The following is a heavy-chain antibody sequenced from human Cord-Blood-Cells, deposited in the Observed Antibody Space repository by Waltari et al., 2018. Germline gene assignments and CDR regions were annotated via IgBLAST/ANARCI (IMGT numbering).Heavy chain of an antibody. CDR2: IIPIFGTA. CDR1: GGTFSSYA. V-gene: IGHV1-69*01. J-gene: IGHJ3*02. CDR3: ARSGVYSSSLLDAFDI. D-gene: IGHD6-6*01. Sequence: QVQLVQSGAEVKKPGSSVKVSCKASGGTFSSYAITWVPQAPAQGLEWMGGIIPIFGTANYAQKFQGRVTITADESTSTAYMELSSLRSEDTAVYYCARSGVYSSSLLDAFDIWGQGTMVTVSS.